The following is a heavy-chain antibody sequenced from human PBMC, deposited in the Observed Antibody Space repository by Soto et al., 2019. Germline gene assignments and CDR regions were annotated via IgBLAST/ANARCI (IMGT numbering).Heavy chain of an antibody. V-gene: IGHV3-64D*06. CDR1: GFTFTNYA. CDR2: ISSNGGST. Sequence: GGSLRLSCSVFGFTFTNYAMHWVRQAPGKGLQYVSSISSNGGSTYYADSVKGRFTISRDNSKNTLYLQMSSLRVEDTAVYYCVKDRYVEYWGQGMLVTV. J-gene: IGHJ4*02. CDR3: VKDRYVEY.